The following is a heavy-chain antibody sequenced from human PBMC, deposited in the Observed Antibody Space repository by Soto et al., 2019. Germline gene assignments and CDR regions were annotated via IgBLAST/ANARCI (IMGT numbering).Heavy chain of an antibody. J-gene: IGHJ1*01. CDR2: INAGNGNT. CDR1: GFTFTNYA. Sequence: ASVKVSCKASGFTFTNYAVHWVRQAPGQRPEWMGWINAGNGNTKCSQKFQDRVTLTRDTSASTAYMEMSSLRSEDTAVYYCAREFNSLSSTWRGYSQPRGKGTPVIVSS. CDR3: AREFNSLSSTWRGYSQP. V-gene: IGHV1-3*01. D-gene: IGHD6-13*01.